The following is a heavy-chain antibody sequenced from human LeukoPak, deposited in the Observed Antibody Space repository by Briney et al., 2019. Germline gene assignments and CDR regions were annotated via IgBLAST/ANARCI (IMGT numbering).Heavy chain of an antibody. Sequence: PGGSLRLSCAASGFTFSTYTMHWVRQAPGKGLEWIGSIHYSGSTYYNPSLKSRVTISVESTQFSLNLMSVTPADTATYHCARDDAASYYSWFGTWGQGILVTVSS. CDR2: IHYSGST. D-gene: IGHD1-26*01. J-gene: IGHJ5*02. V-gene: IGHV4-39*07. CDR1: GFTFSTYT. CDR3: ARDDAASYYSWFGT.